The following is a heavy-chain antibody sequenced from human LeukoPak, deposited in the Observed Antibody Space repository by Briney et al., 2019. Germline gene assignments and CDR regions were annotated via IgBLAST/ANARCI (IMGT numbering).Heavy chain of an antibody. Sequence: GSLRLSCAASGFTFSSYAMHWVRQAPGKGLEWVALISYDGGNKYYADSVKGRFTISRDNSKNTLYLQMNSLRAEDTALYYCAKTSWYCSGGSCSNWFDPWGQGTLVTVSS. CDR3: AKTSWYCSGGSCSNWFDP. D-gene: IGHD2-15*01. V-gene: IGHV3-30*18. J-gene: IGHJ5*02. CDR2: ISYDGGNK. CDR1: GFTFSSYA.